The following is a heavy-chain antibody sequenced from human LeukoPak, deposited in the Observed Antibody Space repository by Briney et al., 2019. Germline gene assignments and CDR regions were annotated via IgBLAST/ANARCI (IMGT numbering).Heavy chain of an antibody. CDR2: LSDDGFKT. V-gene: IGHV3-23*01. D-gene: IGHD2-21*02. J-gene: IGHJ5*02. Sequence: GGSLRLSCAASGFTFSNYAMNWVRQAPGKGLEWVSGLSDDGFKTYYADSVKGRFTISRDNSQSTLYLLMNSLRAEDTAIYYCAIGCRGDCLSSGYESWGGGILVTVSS. CDR3: AIGCRGDCLSSGYES. CDR1: GFTFSNYA.